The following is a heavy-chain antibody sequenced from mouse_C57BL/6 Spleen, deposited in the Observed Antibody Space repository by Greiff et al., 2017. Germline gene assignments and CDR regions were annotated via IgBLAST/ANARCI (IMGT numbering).Heavy chain of an antibody. D-gene: IGHD1-1*01. J-gene: IGHJ4*01. CDR1: GYTFTSYW. CDR3: ANYGSSRYYAMDC. V-gene: IGHV1-7*01. CDR2: INPSSGYT. Sequence: VQLQQSGAELAKPGASVKLSCKASGYTFTSYWMHWVKQRPGQGLEWIGYINPSSGYTKYNQKFKDKATLTADKSSSTAYMQLSSLTYEDSAVYYGANYGSSRYYAMDCRGQGASVTVST.